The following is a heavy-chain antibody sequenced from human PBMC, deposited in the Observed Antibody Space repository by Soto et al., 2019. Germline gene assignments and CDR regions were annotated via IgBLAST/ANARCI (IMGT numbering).Heavy chain of an antibody. CDR2: VNPSGGST. V-gene: IGHV1-46*01. CDR1: GCTFSSYA. J-gene: IGHJ1*01. Sequence: ASVKVSCKASGCTFSSYAISWVRLAPGQGLEWMGVVNPSGGSTKYAQNFQDRVTMTRDTSTTTIYRELSSLRSDDTAIYYCARDENCSGGTCYSEYFHRWGQGTLVTVSS. D-gene: IGHD2-15*01. CDR3: ARDENCSGGTCYSEYFHR.